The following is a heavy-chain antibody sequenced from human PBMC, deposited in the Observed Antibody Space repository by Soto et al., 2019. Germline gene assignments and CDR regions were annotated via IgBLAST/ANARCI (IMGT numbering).Heavy chain of an antibody. CDR1: GYTFTSYA. Sequence: ASVKVSCKASGYTFTSYAMHWVRQAPGQRLEWMGWINAGNGNTKYSQKFQGRVTITRDTSASTAYMELSSLRSEDTAVYYCAREHQLLLYFPGVNWFDPWGQGTLVTVSS. CDR2: INAGNGNT. D-gene: IGHD2-2*01. CDR3: AREHQLLLYFPGVNWFDP. V-gene: IGHV1-3*01. J-gene: IGHJ5*02.